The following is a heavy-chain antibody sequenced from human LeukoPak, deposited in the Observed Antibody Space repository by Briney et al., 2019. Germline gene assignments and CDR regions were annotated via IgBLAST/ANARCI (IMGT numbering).Heavy chain of an antibody. J-gene: IGHJ4*02. V-gene: IGHV1-46*01. CDR3: ARGPYGDYGNFDY. D-gene: IGHD4-17*01. Sequence: ASVNVSYKASEYTFTTYYMHWVRQAPGQGLEWMGIINPSGGSTSYTQKFQGRVTMTRDTSTSTVYMELSSLRSEDTAVYYCARGPYGDYGNFDYWGQGTLVTVSS. CDR2: INPSGGST. CDR1: EYTFTTYY.